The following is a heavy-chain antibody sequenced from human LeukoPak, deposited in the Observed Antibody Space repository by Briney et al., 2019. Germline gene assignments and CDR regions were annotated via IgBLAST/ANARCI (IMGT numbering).Heavy chain of an antibody. J-gene: IGHJ3*02. D-gene: IGHD1-26*01. CDR2: IKSKTDGGTT. CDR3: TARIVGATGAFDI. CDR1: GFTFSNAR. Sequence: GGSLRLSCAASGFTFSNARMSWVRQAPGKGLEWVGRIKSKTDGGTTDYAAPVKGRFTISRDDSKNTLYLQMNSLKTEDTAVYYCTARIVGATGAFDIWGQGTMVTVSS. V-gene: IGHV3-15*01.